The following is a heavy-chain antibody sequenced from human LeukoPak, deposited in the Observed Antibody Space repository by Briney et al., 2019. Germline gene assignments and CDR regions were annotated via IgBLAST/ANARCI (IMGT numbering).Heavy chain of an antibody. CDR1: GYTFTGYY. CDR3: ALNSSSSAFDI. CDR2: ISAYNGNT. J-gene: IGHJ3*02. D-gene: IGHD6-6*01. V-gene: IGHV1-18*04. Sequence: ASVKVSCKASGYTFTGYYMHWVRQAPGQGLEWMGWISAYNGNTNYAQKLQGRVTMTTDTSTSTAYMELRSLRSDDTAVYYCALNSSSSAFDIRGQGTMVTISS.